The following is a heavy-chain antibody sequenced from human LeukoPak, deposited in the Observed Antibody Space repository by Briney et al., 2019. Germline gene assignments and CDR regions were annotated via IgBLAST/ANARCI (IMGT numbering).Heavy chain of an antibody. CDR1: GYTFTGYY. CDR3: ASGDLYYYDSSGIYYFDY. J-gene: IGHJ4*02. Sequence: SVKVSCKASGYTFTGYYMHWVRQAPGQGLEWMGGIIPIFGTANYAQKFQGRVTITADESTSTAYMELSSLRSEDTAVYYCASGDLYYYDSSGIYYFDYWGQGTLVTVSS. D-gene: IGHD3-22*01. V-gene: IGHV1-69*13. CDR2: IIPIFGTA.